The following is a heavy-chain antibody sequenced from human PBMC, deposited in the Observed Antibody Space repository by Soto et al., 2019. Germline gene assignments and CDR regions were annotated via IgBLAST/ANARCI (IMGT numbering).Heavy chain of an antibody. J-gene: IGHJ4*02. V-gene: IGHV4-34*01. D-gene: IGHD6-19*01. CDR2: IHHSGSI. CDR1: GGSVSGDY. CDR3: ARHGGQFFDL. Sequence: PSXTLSLTCAVYGGSVSGDYWSWIRQPPGKGLEWIGEIHHSGSIKYKPSLKSRVSISMDTSKDQFSLNLNSVTAADTSVYFCARHGGQFFDLWGQGILVTVSS.